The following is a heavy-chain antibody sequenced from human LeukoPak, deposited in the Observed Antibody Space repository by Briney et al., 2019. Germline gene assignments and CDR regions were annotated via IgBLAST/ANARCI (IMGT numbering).Heavy chain of an antibody. Sequence: GGSLRLSCAASGFTFSRYAMSWVRQAPGEGLEWLASLTGSGHQIYYADSVKGRFTISRDNSENTLYLDMNNLRAEDTAIYYCAKDGRYSGYDFAESWGQGTLVTVSS. CDR1: GFTFSRYA. J-gene: IGHJ5*02. CDR2: LTGSGHQI. CDR3: AKDGRYSGYDFAES. D-gene: IGHD5-12*01. V-gene: IGHV3-23*01.